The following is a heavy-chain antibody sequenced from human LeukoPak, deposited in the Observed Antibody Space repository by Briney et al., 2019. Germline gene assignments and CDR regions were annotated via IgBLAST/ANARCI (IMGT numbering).Heavy chain of an antibody. Sequence: GASVKVSCKASGYTLTGYYMHWVRQAPGQGLEWMGWINPNSGGTNYAKKFQGRVTMTRDTSISTAYMELSRLRSDDTAVYYCARQLIAAAGTGLDYWGQGTLVTVSS. D-gene: IGHD6-13*01. CDR2: INPNSGGT. CDR3: ARQLIAAAGTGLDY. V-gene: IGHV1-2*02. CDR1: GYTLTGYY. J-gene: IGHJ4*02.